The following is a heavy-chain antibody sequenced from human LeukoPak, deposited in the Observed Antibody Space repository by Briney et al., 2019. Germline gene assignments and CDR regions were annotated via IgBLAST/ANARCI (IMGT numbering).Heavy chain of an antibody. Sequence: PSQTLSLTCTVSGGSISSGDYYWSWIRQPPGKGLEWIVYIYYSGSTYYNPSLKSRVTISVDTSKNQFSLKLSSVTAADTAVYYCARAYRYGDYDVWWFDPWGQGTLVTVSS. CDR3: ARAYRYGDYDVWWFDP. V-gene: IGHV4-30-4*01. CDR2: IYYSGST. CDR1: GGSISSGDYY. J-gene: IGHJ5*02. D-gene: IGHD4-17*01.